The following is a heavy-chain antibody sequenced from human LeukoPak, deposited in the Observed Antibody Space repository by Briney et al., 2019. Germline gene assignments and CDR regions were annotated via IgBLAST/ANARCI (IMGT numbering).Heavy chain of an antibody. CDR1: GGSFSGYY. D-gene: IGHD6-6*01. CDR2: INHSGST. J-gene: IGHJ4*02. Sequence: PSETLSLTCAVCGGSFSGYYWSWIRQPPGKGLEWIGEINHSGSTNYNPSLKSRVTISVDTSKNQFSLKLSSVTAADTAVYYCARARRGIAARPIDYWGQGTLVTVSS. V-gene: IGHV4-34*01. CDR3: ARARRGIAARPIDY.